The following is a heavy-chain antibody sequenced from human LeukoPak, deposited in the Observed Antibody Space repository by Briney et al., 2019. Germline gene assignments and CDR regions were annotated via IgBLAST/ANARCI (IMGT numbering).Heavy chain of an antibody. J-gene: IGHJ4*02. CDR2: MNPNSGNT. CDR3: AVVRGYGYPDY. CDR1: GYTFTSYD. D-gene: IGHD5-18*01. Sequence: ASVKVSCKASGYTFTSYDINWVRQATGQGLEWMGWMNPNSGNTGYAQKFQGRVTMTTDTSTSTAYMELRSLRSDDTAVYYCAVVRGYGYPDYWGQGTLVTVSS. V-gene: IGHV1-8*02.